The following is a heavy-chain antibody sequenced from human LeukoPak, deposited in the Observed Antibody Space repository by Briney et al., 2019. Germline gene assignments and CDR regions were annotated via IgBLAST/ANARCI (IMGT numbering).Heavy chain of an antibody. Sequence: SETLSLTCAVSGGSISSSNWWSWVRQPPGKGLEWIGEIYHSGSTNYNPSLKSRVTISVDKSKNQFSLKLSFVTAADTAVYYCARVPLCSSTSCYDYWGQGTLVTVSS. J-gene: IGHJ4*02. CDR1: GGSISSSNW. CDR3: ARVPLCSSTSCYDY. CDR2: IYHSGST. V-gene: IGHV4-4*02. D-gene: IGHD2-2*01.